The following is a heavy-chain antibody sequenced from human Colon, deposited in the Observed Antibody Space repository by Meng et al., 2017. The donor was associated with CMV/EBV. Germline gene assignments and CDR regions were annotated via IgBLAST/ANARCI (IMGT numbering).Heavy chain of an antibody. CDR2: IGSNSSDI. D-gene: IGHD1-26*01. CDR3: ARLSGNSRMDV. J-gene: IGHJ6*02. Sequence: GESLKISCVASGFTFSSYSMTWVRQAPGKGLEWVSFIGSNSSDIYYVDSLKGRFTVSRDNANNSLFLQMNSLRPEDTAVYYCARLSGNSRMDVWGQGTTVTVSS. V-gene: IGHV3-21*01. CDR1: GFTFSSYS.